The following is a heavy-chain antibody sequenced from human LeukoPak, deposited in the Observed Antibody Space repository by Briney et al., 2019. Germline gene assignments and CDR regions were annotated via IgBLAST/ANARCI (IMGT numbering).Heavy chain of an antibody. Sequence: GGSLRLSCAASGFTFSSYGMHWIRQAPGKGLEWVSSIDYDGGSGHYADSVKGRFTISRDNSNNTLFLHLNSLRGEDTAVYYCTRNSGWYGLSWGQGTLVTVSS. CDR2: IDYDGGSG. J-gene: IGHJ1*01. CDR1: GFTFSSYG. CDR3: TRNSGWYGLS. V-gene: IGHV3-NL1*01. D-gene: IGHD6-19*01.